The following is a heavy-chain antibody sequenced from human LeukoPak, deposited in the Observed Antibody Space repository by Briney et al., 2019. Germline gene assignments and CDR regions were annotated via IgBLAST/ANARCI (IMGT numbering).Heavy chain of an antibody. J-gene: IGHJ5*02. D-gene: IGHD3-10*01. CDR2: ISAYNGNT. Sequence: ASVKVSCKASGCTFTSYGISWVRQAPGQGLEWMGWISAYNGNTNYAQKLQGRVTMTTDTSTSTAYMELRSLRSDDTAVYYCARDQSYYGSGSYYKGAWFDPWGQGTLVTVSS. CDR1: GCTFTSYG. V-gene: IGHV1-18*04. CDR3: ARDQSYYGSGSYYKGAWFDP.